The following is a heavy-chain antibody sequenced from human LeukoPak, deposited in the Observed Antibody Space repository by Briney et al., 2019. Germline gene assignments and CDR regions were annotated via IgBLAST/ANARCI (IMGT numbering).Heavy chain of an antibody. J-gene: IGHJ4*02. D-gene: IGHD5-12*01. Sequence: GSSVKVSCKASGGTFSSYAMSWVRQAPGQGLEWMGGIIPIFGTANYAQKFQGRVTITTDESTSTAYMELSSLRSEDTAVYYCARGGYTGYDGPISYWGQGTLVTVSS. V-gene: IGHV1-69*05. CDR2: IIPIFGTA. CDR1: GGTFSSYA. CDR3: ARGGYTGYDGPISY.